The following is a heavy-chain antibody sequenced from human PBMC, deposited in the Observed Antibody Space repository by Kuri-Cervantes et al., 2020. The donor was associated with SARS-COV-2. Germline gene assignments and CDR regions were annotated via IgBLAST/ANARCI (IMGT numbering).Heavy chain of an antibody. Sequence: LTCEVPGFLFSASAIHWVRQPSGKGLEWVGRVRGKANNYATAYAASVKGRFTISRDDSKNMEYLQMNSLKTEDTAVYYCTTLIDYWGQGALVTVSS. J-gene: IGHJ4*02. CDR2: VRGKANNYAT. CDR3: TTLIDY. CDR1: GFLFSASA. V-gene: IGHV3-73*01.